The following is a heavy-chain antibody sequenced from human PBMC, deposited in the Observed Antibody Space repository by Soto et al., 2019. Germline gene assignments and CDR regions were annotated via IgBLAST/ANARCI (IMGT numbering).Heavy chain of an antibody. J-gene: IGHJ2*01. CDR3: AGDNRLRHCSGASCYSLWFFDL. CDR1: GDSMTHLY. CDR2: SFYSGFT. D-gene: IGHD2-15*01. Sequence: QVQLQESGPGLVKPSETLSLTCNVSGDSMTHLYWTWIRQPPGKGLEWLGYSFYSGFTNYNPSLRGRVTISVDTSNNQVSLHLDSVTAEDTATYYCAGDNRLRHCSGASCYSLWFFDLWGRGTLVTVSS. V-gene: IGHV4-59*11.